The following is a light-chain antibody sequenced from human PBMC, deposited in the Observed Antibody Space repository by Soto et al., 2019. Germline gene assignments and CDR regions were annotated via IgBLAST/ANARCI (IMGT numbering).Light chain of an antibody. J-gene: IGKJ4*02. Sequence: EIVLTQSPGTLSLSPGERATLSCRASQSVSSSYLAWYQQKPGQAPRLLIYGASSRATGIPDRFSGSGSGTDFTLTISRLEPEDFAVYYCQQYRSSRFTCGGGTKVEIK. V-gene: IGKV3-20*01. CDR3: QQYRSSRFT. CDR1: QSVSSSY. CDR2: GAS.